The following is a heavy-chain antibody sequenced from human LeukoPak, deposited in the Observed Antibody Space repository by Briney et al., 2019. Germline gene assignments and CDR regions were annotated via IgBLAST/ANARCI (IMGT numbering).Heavy chain of an antibody. CDR1: SGSFSGYY. CDR3: AKERWVDTAMDAPFDY. D-gene: IGHD5-18*01. J-gene: IGHJ4*02. V-gene: IGHV4-34*01. CDR2: INHSGST. Sequence: SETLSLTCAVYSGSFSGYYWSWIRQPPGKGLEWIGEINHSGSTNYNPSLKSRVTISVDTSKNQFSLKLTSVTAEDTAVYYCAKERWVDTAMDAPFDYWGQGTLVTVSS.